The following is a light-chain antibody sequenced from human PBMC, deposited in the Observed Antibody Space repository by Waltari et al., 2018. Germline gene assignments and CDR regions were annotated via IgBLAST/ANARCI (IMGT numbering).Light chain of an antibody. V-gene: IGLV1-44*01. CDR2: SNK. CDR3: AAWDDSLNGVV. Sequence: QSVLTQPPSESGTPGQRVTISCSGSSSNIGSNTVNWYQQLPGTAPKLLIYSNKQRPSGVPDRFSGSKSGTSASLAISGLQSEDEADYYCAAWDDSLNGVVFGGGTKLTVL. CDR1: SSNIGSNT. J-gene: IGLJ2*01.